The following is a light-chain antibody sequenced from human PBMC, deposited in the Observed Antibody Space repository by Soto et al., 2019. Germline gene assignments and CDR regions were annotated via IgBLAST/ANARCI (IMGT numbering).Light chain of an antibody. CDR1: QSVDSSY. CDR2: GAS. CDR3: QQYGSSLLT. Sequence: EIVLTQSPGTLSLSPGERATLSCRASQSVDSSYLAWYQQKPGQAPRLLIYGASSRATGIPDRFSGSGSGTDFTLTISRLEPEDFAVYYCQQYGSSLLTFGGGTKMDIK. J-gene: IGKJ4*01. V-gene: IGKV3-20*01.